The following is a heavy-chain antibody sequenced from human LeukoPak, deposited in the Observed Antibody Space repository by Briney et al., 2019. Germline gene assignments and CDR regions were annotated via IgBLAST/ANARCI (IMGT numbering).Heavy chain of an antibody. CDR3: ARGVHYGSDY. CDR2: INSDGSTT. V-gene: IGHV3-74*01. D-gene: IGHD4-17*01. J-gene: IGHJ4*02. CDR1: GFTFSAYF. Sequence: GGSLRLSCAASGFTFSAYFMHWVRQAPGKGLVWVSRINSDGSTTSLADSVKGRFTISRDNAKNTLYLQMDSLRAEDTAVYFCARGVHYGSDYWGQGTLVTVSS.